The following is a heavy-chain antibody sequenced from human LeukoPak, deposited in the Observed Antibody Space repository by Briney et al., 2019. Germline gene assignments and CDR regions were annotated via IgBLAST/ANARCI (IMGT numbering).Heavy chain of an antibody. J-gene: IGHJ4*02. Sequence: QPGGPLRLSCAASGFTFSSYEMNWVRQAPGKGLEWVSYINSSGSTIYYADSVKGRFTISRDNAKNSLYLQMNSLRAEDTAVYYCAREVRGVIIGWGQGTLVTVSS. V-gene: IGHV3-48*03. CDR1: GFTFSSYE. CDR2: INSSGSTI. CDR3: AREVRGVIIG. D-gene: IGHD3-10*01.